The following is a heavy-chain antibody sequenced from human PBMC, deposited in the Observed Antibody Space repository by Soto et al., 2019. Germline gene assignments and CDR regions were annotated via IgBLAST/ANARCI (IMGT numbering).Heavy chain of an antibody. CDR3: ARRADYYCYFEN. D-gene: IGHD3-10*01. V-gene: IGHV4-4*08. CDR2: IYSSGST. Sequence: QVQLQEPGPGLVKPSETLSLTCSVAGGSINRSFWSWLRQSPGKGLEWIGYIYSSGSTSYNPSLKSRVTMSVDASNNQFYLNLRSVTAADTAVYYCARRADYYCYFENWGQGTLVTVSA. CDR1: GGSINRSF. J-gene: IGHJ4*02.